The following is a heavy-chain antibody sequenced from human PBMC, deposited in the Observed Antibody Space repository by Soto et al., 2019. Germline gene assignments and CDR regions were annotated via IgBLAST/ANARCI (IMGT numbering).Heavy chain of an antibody. J-gene: IGHJ5*02. D-gene: IGHD3-3*01. V-gene: IGHV3-23*01. CDR3: ANPSDYDFWSGGNWFDP. Sequence: GGAVRRTCVDSGFTFSSYAMSWVRQAPGKGLEWVSAISGSGGSTYYADSVKGRFTISRDNSKNTLYLQMNSLRAEDTAVYYCANPSDYDFWSGGNWFDPWGQVTLFTVSS. CDR2: ISGSGGST. CDR1: GFTFSSYA.